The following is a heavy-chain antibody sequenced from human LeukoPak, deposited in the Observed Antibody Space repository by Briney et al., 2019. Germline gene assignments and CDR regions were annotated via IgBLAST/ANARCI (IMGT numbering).Heavy chain of an antibody. CDR3: ARSVPYYYYYGMDV. J-gene: IGHJ6*02. V-gene: IGHV4-34*01. CDR1: GGSFSGYY. Sequence: NPSETLSLTCAVYGGSFSGYYWSWIRQPPGKGLERIGEINHSGSTNYNPSLKSRVTLSVDTSKNQFSLKLSSVTAADTAVYYCARSVPYYYYYGMDVWGQGTTVTVSS. CDR2: INHSGST.